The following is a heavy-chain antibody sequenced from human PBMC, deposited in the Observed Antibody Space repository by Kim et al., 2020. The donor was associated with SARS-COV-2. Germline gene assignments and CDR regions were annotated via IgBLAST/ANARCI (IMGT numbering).Heavy chain of an antibody. CDR1: GYSFTSYW. CDR2: IYPGDSDT. J-gene: IGHJ4*02. CDR3: ARSLSRFLEWLPIYFDY. Sequence: GESLKISCKGSGYSFTSYWIGWVRQMPGKGLEWMGIIYPGDSDTRYSPSFQGQVTISADKSISTAYLQWSSLKASDTAMYYCARSLSRFLEWLPIYFDYWGQGTLVTVSS. V-gene: IGHV5-51*01. D-gene: IGHD3-3*01.